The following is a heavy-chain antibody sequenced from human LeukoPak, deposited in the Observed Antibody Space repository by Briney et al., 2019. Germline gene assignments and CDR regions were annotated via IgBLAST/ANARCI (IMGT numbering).Heavy chain of an antibody. CDR2: IYYRDST. CDR3: ARDNYYDTSAYALHI. D-gene: IGHD3-22*01. V-gene: IGHV4-31*03. CDR1: GGSISSGGYY. J-gene: IGHJ3*02. Sequence: SQTLSLTCTVSGGSISSGGYYWSWIRQHPGKGLEWIGHIYYRDSTYYNPSLKSRVTISADTSKNQFSLELSSVTAADTAVYYCARDNYYDTSAYALHIWGLGTMVTVSS.